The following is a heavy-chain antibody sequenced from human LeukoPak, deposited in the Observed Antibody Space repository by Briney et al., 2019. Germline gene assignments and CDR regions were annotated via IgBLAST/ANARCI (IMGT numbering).Heavy chain of an antibody. CDR1: GFTFSSYG. V-gene: IGHV3-23*01. CDR2: ISGRGDIT. D-gene: IGHD2-21*01. J-gene: IGHJ4*02. Sequence: PGGSLRLSCAASGFTFSSYGMHWVRQAPGKGLEWVSAISGRGDITYYTDSVKGRFTISRDTSRSTLYLQMSSLRAEDTAVYYCTKDLAFCGGDCYSGADNWGQGALVTVSS. CDR3: TKDLAFCGGDCYSGADN.